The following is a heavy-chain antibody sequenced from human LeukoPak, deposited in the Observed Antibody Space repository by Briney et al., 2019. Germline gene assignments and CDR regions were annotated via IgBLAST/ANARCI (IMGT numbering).Heavy chain of an antibody. J-gene: IGHJ6*02. V-gene: IGHV4-59*08. Sequence: SETLSLTCTVSGGSISSYYWSWIRQPPGKGLEWIGYIYYSGSTNYNPSLKSRVTMSVDTSKNQFSLKLSSVTAADTAVYYCARHVLRYFDWLNGGGMDVWGQGTTVTVSS. CDR2: IYYSGST. CDR3: ARHVLRYFDWLNGGGMDV. D-gene: IGHD3-9*01. CDR1: GGSISSYY.